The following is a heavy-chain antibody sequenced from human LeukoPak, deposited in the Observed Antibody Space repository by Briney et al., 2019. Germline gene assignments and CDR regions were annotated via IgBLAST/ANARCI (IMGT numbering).Heavy chain of an antibody. CDR1: GFTFSSYT. V-gene: IGHV3-30-3*01. D-gene: IGHD3-10*01. CDR3: AQNYYGSGSYYTPPY. CDR2: ISFDGSNK. J-gene: IGHJ4*02. Sequence: GGSLRLSCAASGFTFSSYTIHWVRQPPGKGLEWVAVISFDGSNKYYADSVKGRFTISRDNSKNTLYLQMNSLRAEDTAVYYCAQNYYGSGSYYTPPYWGQGTLVTVSS.